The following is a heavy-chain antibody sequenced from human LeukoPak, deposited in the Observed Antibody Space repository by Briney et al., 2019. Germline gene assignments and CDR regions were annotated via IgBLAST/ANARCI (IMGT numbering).Heavy chain of an antibody. Sequence: GGSLRLSCAASGFSLSGYWMTWVRQAPGKGLEWVANINRDGSQKNHVDSVQGRFTISRDNAKNSLYLQMNSLRAEDTAVYYCARDPSYGGNSHAFDIWGQGTMVTVSS. V-gene: IGHV3-7*01. D-gene: IGHD4-23*01. CDR3: ARDPSYGGNSHAFDI. CDR1: GFSLSGYW. J-gene: IGHJ3*02. CDR2: INRDGSQK.